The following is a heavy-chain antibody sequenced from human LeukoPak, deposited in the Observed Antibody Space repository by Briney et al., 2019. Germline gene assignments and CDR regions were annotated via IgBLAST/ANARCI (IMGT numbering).Heavy chain of an antibody. J-gene: IGHJ5*02. V-gene: IGHV1-18*01. Sequence: GASVKVSCKASGYTFTNYAISWVRQAPGQGLEWMGWITPSNDNTNYALNLRGGVTMTTDTSTNTAYMELRSLTSNDTAVYFCATESGTNWFDPWGQGTLVTVSS. CDR1: GYTFTNYA. CDR3: ATESGTNWFDP. D-gene: IGHD1-26*01. CDR2: ITPSNDNT.